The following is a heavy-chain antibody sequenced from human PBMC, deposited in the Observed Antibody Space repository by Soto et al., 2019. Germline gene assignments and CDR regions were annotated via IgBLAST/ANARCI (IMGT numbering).Heavy chain of an antibody. CDR3: AKTVEMATIRPFDF. Sequence: PGGSLRLSCAASGFTFSSYAMTWVRQAPGKGLEWVSAISGGGSSTYYADSVKGRFTISRDNPKNTLYLRLNSLRAEDTAVYYCAKTVEMATIRPFDFWGQGTLVTVSS. D-gene: IGHD5-12*01. CDR1: GFTFSSYA. J-gene: IGHJ4*02. V-gene: IGHV3-23*01. CDR2: ISGGGSST.